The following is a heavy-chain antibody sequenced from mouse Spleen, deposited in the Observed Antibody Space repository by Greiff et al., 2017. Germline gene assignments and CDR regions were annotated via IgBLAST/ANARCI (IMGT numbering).Heavy chain of an antibody. CDR1: GFTFSDYG. V-gene: IGHV5-17*01. Sequence: EVQRVESGGGLVKPGGSLKLSCAASGFTFSDYGMHWVRQAPEKGLEWVAYISSGSSTIYYADTVKGRFTISRDNAKNTLFLQMTSLRSEDTAMYYCARRAYYYGSSYFDVWGAGTTVTVSS. D-gene: IGHD1-1*01. J-gene: IGHJ1*01. CDR2: ISSGSSTI. CDR3: ARRAYYYGSSYFDV.